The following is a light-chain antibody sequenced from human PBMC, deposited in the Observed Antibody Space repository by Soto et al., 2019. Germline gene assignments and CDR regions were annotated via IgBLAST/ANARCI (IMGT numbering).Light chain of an antibody. CDR2: DNN. V-gene: IGLV1-51*01. CDR3: GTWDSSLSAVV. Sequence: QSLLTQPASVSAAPGQKDTISCSGSSSNMGNNYVSWYQQLPGTAPKLLIYDNNKRPSGIPDRFSGSKSGTSATLGITGLQTGDEADYYCGTWDSSLSAVVFGGGT. CDR1: SSNMGNNY. J-gene: IGLJ2*01.